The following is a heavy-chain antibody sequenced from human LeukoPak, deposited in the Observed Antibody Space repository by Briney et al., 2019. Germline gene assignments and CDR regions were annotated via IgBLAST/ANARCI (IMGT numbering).Heavy chain of an antibody. J-gene: IGHJ4*02. CDR1: GYTFTSYY. CDR2: INPSGGST. D-gene: IGHD5-24*01. Sequence: ASVKVSCKASGYTFTSYYMHWVRQAPGQGLEWMGIINPSGGSTSYAQKFQGRVTMTRDTSTSTVYMELSSLRSEDTAVYYCARDGPVEMATIWDLNLLDYWGQGTLVTVSS. CDR3: ARDGPVEMATIWDLNLLDY. V-gene: IGHV1-46*01.